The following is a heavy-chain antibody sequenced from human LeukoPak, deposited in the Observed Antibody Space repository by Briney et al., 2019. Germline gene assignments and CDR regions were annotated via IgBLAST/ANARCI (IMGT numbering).Heavy chain of an antibody. J-gene: IGHJ4*02. D-gene: IGHD1-26*01. CDR2: ISWNSGSI. CDR3: AKDGGSTRPFDY. Sequence: GGSLRLSCAASGFTFDDYAMPWVRQAPGKGLEWVSGISWNSGSIGYADSVKGRFTISRDNAKNSLYLQMNSLRAEDTALYYCAKDGGSTRPFDYWGQGTLVTVSS. V-gene: IGHV3-9*01. CDR1: GFTFDDYA.